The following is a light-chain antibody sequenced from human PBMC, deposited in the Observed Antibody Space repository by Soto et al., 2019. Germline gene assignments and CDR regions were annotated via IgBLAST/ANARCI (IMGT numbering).Light chain of an antibody. CDR1: SSNIGSND. Sequence: QSVLTQAPSVSAAPGQKVTIPCSGGSSNIGSNDVCWYQQVPGTAPKVLIYDNNNRPSGIPDRFSGSKSGTSATLGISGLQTGGEADYYCGTWHSDSYVFGSGPKVTAL. V-gene: IGLV1-51*01. CDR3: GTWHSDSYV. CDR2: DNN. J-gene: IGLJ1*01.